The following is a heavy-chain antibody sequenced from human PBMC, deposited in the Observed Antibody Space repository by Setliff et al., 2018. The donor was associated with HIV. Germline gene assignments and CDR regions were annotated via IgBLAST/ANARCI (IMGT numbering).Heavy chain of an antibody. J-gene: IGHJ6*02. CDR2: IYPGNSDT. V-gene: IGHV5-51*01. CDR3: AKHLSPGSGWYSKARGMDV. CDR1: GYTFSNYC. Sequence: TGESLKISCKDSGYTFSNYCIAWVRQMPGKGLEWMGIIYPGNSDTTYSPSFQGQVTSSADKSISTAYLQWSSLKASDTAMYYCAKHLSPGSGWYSKARGMDVWGQGTTVTVS. D-gene: IGHD6-19*01.